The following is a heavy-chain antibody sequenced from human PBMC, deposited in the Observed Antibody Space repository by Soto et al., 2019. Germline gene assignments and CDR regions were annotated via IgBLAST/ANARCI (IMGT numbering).Heavy chain of an antibody. V-gene: IGHV3-23*01. CDR1: GFTFSSYA. CDR2: ISGSGGST. D-gene: IGHD3-10*01. Sequence: EVQLLESGGGLVQPGGSLRLSCAASGFTFSSYAMSWVRQAPGKGLEWVSAISGSGGSTYYADSVKGRFTISRDKSKNTLYLQMNSLRAEDTAVYYCAKVRWFGELLAHFDYWGQGTLVTVSS. J-gene: IGHJ4*02. CDR3: AKVRWFGELLAHFDY.